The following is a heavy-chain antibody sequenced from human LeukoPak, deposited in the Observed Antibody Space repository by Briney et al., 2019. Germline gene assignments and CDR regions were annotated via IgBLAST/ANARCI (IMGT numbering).Heavy chain of an antibody. CDR2: ISWNSGSI. CDR1: GFTFSSYA. V-gene: IGHV3-9*01. D-gene: IGHD3-22*01. Sequence: PGGSLRLSCAAPGFTFSSYAMHWVRQAPGKGLEWVSGISWNSGSIGYADSVKGRFTISRDNAKNSLYLQMNSLRAEDTALCYCAKTHYDSSGYYDYWGQGTLVTVSS. CDR3: AKTHYDSSGYYDY. J-gene: IGHJ4*02.